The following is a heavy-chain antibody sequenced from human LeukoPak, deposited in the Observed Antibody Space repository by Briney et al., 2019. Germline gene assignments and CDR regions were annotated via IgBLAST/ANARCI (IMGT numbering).Heavy chain of an antibody. CDR3: ASTKLGYSSGWH. CDR1: GGSISSTYS. J-gene: IGHJ4*02. CDR2: IYYSGHT. Sequence: PSETLSLTCTVSGGSISSTYSWGWIRQPPGKGLEWIGNIYYSGHTYYSPSLKSRVTISVDTSKNQFSLKLSSVTAADTAVYYCASTKLGYSSGWHWGQGILVTVSS. V-gene: IGHV4-39*01. D-gene: IGHD6-19*01.